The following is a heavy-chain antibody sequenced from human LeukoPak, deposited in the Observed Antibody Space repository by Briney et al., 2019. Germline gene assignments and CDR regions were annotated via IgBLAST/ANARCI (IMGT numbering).Heavy chain of an antibody. CDR1: GFTFTTYG. Sequence: PGGSLRLSCAASGFTFTTYGMHWVRQAPGKGLEWLAFIWYDGSNKYYADSVKGRFTISRDNSKNTVYLQMNSLRGEDTAVYYCAKANLDYWGQGTLVTVSS. CDR2: IWYDGSNK. J-gene: IGHJ4*02. V-gene: IGHV3-30*02. CDR3: AKANLDY.